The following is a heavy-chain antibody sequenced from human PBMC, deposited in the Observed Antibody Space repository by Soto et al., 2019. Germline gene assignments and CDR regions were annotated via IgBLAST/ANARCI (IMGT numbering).Heavy chain of an antibody. CDR3: ERGNHRWLQLWYFDL. CDR1: GGTFSSYT. J-gene: IGHJ2*01. CDR2: IIPIFGTA. V-gene: IGHV1-69*12. D-gene: IGHD1-1*01. Sequence: QVQLVQSGAEVKKPGSSVTVSCKASGGTFSSYTISWVRQAPGQALEWMGGIIPIFGTANYAQKFQGRVTITADESTSTAYMELSSLRSEDTAVYYCERGNHRWLQLWYFDLWGRGTLVTVSS.